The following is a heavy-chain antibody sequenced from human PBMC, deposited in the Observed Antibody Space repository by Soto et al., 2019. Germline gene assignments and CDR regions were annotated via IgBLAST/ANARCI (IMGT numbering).Heavy chain of an antibody. CDR2: VSGYNGDT. CDR1: GDAFSRYG. J-gene: IGHJ6*02. CDR3: AKIGHPPYNYSGMTV. V-gene: IGHV1-18*01. D-gene: IGHD3-16*01. Sequence: ASVKVSSKASGDAFSRYGIRWVRQAPGQGLEWMGWVSGYNGDTKYAQKVQGRVTMTIDTSTYTAYMELRSLTSDDTAKYSLAKIGHPPYNYSGMTVGAQGTTLPVSS.